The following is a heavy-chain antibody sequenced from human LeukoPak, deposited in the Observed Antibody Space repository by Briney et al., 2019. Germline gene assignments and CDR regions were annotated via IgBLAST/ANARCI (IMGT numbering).Heavy chain of an antibody. V-gene: IGHV4-59*12. CDR3: ARVGKGSSGYYGY. J-gene: IGHJ4*02. CDR1: GGSISSYY. CDR2: IYYSGST. D-gene: IGHD3-22*01. Sequence: PSETLSLTCTVSGGSISSYYWSWIRQPPGKGLEWIGYIYYSGSTNYNPSLKSRVTISVDTSKNQFSLKLSSVTAADTAVYYCARVGKGSSGYYGYWGQGTLVTVSS.